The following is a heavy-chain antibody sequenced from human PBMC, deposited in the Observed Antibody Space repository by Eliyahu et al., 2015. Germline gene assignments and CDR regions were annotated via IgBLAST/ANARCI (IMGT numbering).Heavy chain of an antibody. Sequence: QVQLVESGGGVVQPGRSLXLSFAAXGFTFSSYGMHWVRQAPGKGLEWVAVISYDGSNKYYADSVKGRFTISRDNSKNTLYLQMNSLRAEDTAVYYCAKDPDSSRSSWGQGTLVTVSS. D-gene: IGHD6-13*01. CDR3: AKDPDSSRSS. J-gene: IGHJ5*02. CDR1: GFTFSSYG. V-gene: IGHV3-30*18. CDR2: ISYDGSNK.